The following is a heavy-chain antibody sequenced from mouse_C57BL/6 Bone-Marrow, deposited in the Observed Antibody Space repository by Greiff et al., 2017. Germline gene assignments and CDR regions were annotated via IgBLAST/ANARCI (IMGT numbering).Heavy chain of an antibody. D-gene: IGHD2-3*01. CDR2: INPYNGGT. V-gene: IGHV1-19*01. J-gene: IGHJ4*01. Sequence: EVQLQQSGPVLVKPGASVQMSCKASGYTFTDYYMNWVKQSHGKSLEWIGVINPYNGGTSYNQKFKGKATLTVDKSSSTAYMELNSLTSEDSAVYYCALYDGYYLYYAMDYWGQGTSVTVSS. CDR1: GYTFTDYY. CDR3: ALYDGYYLYYAMDY.